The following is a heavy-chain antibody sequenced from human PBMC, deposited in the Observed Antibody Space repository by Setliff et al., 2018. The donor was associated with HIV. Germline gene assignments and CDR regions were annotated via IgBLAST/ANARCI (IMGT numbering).Heavy chain of an antibody. D-gene: IGHD3-10*01. CDR1: GYTFTSYG. CDR2: INPSGEST. CDR3: ARDRGDLSLAYYLYYGMDV. V-gene: IGHV1-46*01. Sequence: ASVKVSCKASGYTFTSYGISWVRQAPGQGLEWMGIINPSGESTTYAQRFQGRVTMTTDRSTSTVYMELSSLGSEDTAVYYCARDRGDLSLAYYLYYGMDVWGQGTTVTVSS. J-gene: IGHJ6*02.